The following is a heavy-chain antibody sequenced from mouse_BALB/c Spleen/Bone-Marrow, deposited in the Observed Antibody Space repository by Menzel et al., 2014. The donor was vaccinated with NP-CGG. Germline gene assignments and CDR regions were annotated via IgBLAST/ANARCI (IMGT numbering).Heavy chain of an antibody. Sequence: EVQGVESGGGLVQPKGSLKLSCAASGFTFNTYAMNWVRQAPGKGLEWVARIRSKSNNYATYYADSVKDRFTVSRDDSQSMLFLQMNNLKTEDTAMYYCVSSDDGCFAYWGQGTLVTVSA. CDR3: VSSDDGCFAY. CDR1: GFTFNTYA. J-gene: IGHJ3*01. D-gene: IGHD2-3*01. CDR2: IRSKSNNYAT. V-gene: IGHV10-1*02.